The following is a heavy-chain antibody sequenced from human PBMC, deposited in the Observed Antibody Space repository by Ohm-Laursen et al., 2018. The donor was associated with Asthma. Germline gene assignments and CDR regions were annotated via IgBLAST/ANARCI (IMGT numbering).Heavy chain of an antibody. CDR1: GFTVSSNY. CDR2: IYSGGST. Sequence: SLRLSCTASGFTVSSNYMSWVRQAPGQGLEWVSVIYSGGSTYYADSVKGRFTISRDNAKNSLYLQMNNLRAEDAAIYYCAREWGGMDVWGQGTTVTVSS. CDR3: AREWGGMDV. D-gene: IGHD3-16*01. J-gene: IGHJ6*02. V-gene: IGHV3-53*01.